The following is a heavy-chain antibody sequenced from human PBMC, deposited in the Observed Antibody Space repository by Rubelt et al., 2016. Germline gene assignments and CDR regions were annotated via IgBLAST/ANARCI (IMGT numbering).Heavy chain of an antibody. V-gene: IGHV3-23*01. J-gene: IGHJ2*01. CDR2: IWGNSART. Sequence: GKGLEWVSSIWGNSARTYYADSVKGRFTISRDNSKNTLYLQMNSLRAEDTAVYYCAKVFAYGSGSFGRYLDLWGRGTLVTVSS. CDR3: AKVFAYGSGSFGRYLDL. D-gene: IGHD3-10*01.